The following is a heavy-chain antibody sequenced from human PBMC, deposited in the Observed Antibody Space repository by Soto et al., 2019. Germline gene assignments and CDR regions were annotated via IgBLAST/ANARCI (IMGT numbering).Heavy chain of an antibody. J-gene: IGHJ4*02. D-gene: IGHD2-21*01. CDR1: SRSFRDYY. CDR2: INHSGTT. Sequence: AETLSLTCAVYSRSFRDYYWTWIRQPPGKGLEFIGEINHSGTTHYNPSLKSRVTISVDTSKNHFSLKMNSVTAADTAVYYCARSPKSTDFPYYFDFWGQGTLVTVSS. V-gene: IGHV4-34*01. CDR3: ARSPKSTDFPYYFDF.